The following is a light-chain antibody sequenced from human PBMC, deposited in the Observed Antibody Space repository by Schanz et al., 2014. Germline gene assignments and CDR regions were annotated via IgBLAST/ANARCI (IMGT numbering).Light chain of an antibody. Sequence: EIVMTQSPATLSVSPGERATLSCRASQSIRSNLAWYQQKPGQAPRLLIYGTSTRATGIPARFSGSGSGTEFTLTISSLQSEDFAVYYCQQYGSSPPTFGQGTKVEIK. CDR2: GTS. CDR1: QSIRSN. V-gene: IGKV3-15*01. J-gene: IGKJ1*01. CDR3: QQYGSSPPT.